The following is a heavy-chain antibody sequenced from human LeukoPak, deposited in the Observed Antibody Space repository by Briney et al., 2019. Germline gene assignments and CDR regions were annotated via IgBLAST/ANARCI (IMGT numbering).Heavy chain of an antibody. J-gene: IGHJ4*02. CDR3: ATGGYSSSWYGDY. V-gene: IGHV3-7*01. CDR2: IKQDGSEK. Sequence: SGGSLRLSCAASGFTFSSYWMTWVRQAPGKGLEWVANIKQDGSEKYYVDSVKGRFTISRDNAKNSLYLQMNSLRAEDTAVYYCATGGYSSSWYGDYWGQGTLVTVSS. CDR1: GFTFSSYW. D-gene: IGHD6-13*01.